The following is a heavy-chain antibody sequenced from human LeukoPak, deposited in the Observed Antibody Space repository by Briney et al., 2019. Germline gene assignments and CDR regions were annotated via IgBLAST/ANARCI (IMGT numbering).Heavy chain of an antibody. CDR1: GFTFSNYG. J-gene: IGHJ4*02. CDR3: ARVTNGGYDSGNFDY. V-gene: IGHV3-23*01. D-gene: IGHD5-12*01. CDR2: IDRGGST. Sequence: QAGGSLRLSCAASGFTFSNYGLSWVRQAPGKGLEWVSVIDRGGSTYYADSVKGRFTVSRDNSKNTLYLQMNSLRADDTAVYYCARVTNGGYDSGNFDYWGQGTLVTVSS.